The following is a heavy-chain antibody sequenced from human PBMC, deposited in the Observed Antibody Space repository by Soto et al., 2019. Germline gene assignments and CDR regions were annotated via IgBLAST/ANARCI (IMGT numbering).Heavy chain of an antibody. D-gene: IGHD2-15*01. Sequence: QVQLVQSGAEVKKPGSSVKVSCKASGGTFSSYAISWVRQAPGQGLEWMGGIIPIFGTANYAQEFQGRVTITPDESTSTAYMELSSLRSEDTAVYYCARGRALGYCSGGSCFNWFDPWGQGTLVTVSS. V-gene: IGHV1-69*01. CDR3: ARGRALGYCSGGSCFNWFDP. J-gene: IGHJ5*02. CDR2: IIPIFGTA. CDR1: GGTFSSYA.